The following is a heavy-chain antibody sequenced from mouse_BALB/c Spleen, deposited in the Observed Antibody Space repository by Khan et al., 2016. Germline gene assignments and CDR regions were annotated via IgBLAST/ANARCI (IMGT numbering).Heavy chain of an antibody. V-gene: IGHV1S81*02. CDR3: ARTGAPYDMDY. CDR2: INPTYGRT. CDR1: GYTFTSYW. Sequence: QVQLQQSGAELVKLGTSVRLSCKASGYTFTSYWMHWMKQRPGQGLEWIGEINPTYGRTDYNEKFKTKATLTVDKSSSTVYMQLSSLTSEDSAVYYCARTGAPYDMDYWGQGTSVTVSS. D-gene: IGHD3-1*01. J-gene: IGHJ4*01.